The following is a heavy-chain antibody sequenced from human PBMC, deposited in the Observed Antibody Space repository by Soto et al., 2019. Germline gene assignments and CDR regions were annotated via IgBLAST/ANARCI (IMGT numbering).Heavy chain of an antibody. J-gene: IGHJ5*02. CDR1: AGSISSGGYS. CDR3: ARAVPGWFDP. Sequence: PSETLSLTCAVSAGSISSGGYSWSWIRQPPGKGLEWIGYIYHSGSTYYNPSLKSRVTISVDRSKNQFSLKLSSVTAADTAVYYCARAVPGWFDPWGQGTLVTVSS. V-gene: IGHV4-30-2*01. CDR2: IYHSGST.